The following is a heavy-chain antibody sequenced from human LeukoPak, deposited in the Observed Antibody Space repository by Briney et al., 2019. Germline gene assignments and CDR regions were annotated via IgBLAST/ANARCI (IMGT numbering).Heavy chain of an antibody. J-gene: IGHJ5*02. CDR2: IYYSGST. V-gene: IGHV4-39*01. CDR3: ARRRDIVVVVAAERRGWFDP. CDR1: GGSISSSSYY. Sequence: SETLSLTCTVSGGSISSSSYYWGWIRQPPGKGLEWIGSIYYSGSTYYNPSLKSRVTISVDTSKNQFSLKLSSVTAADTAVYYCARRRDIVVVVAAERRGWFDPWGQGTLVTVSS. D-gene: IGHD2-15*01.